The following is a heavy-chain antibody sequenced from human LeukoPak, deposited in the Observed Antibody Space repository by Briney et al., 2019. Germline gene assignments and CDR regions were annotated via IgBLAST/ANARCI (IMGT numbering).Heavy chain of an antibody. CDR2: ISYDGREK. J-gene: IGHJ5*02. D-gene: IGHD3-22*01. CDR1: GFTFNSYG. V-gene: IGHV3-30*03. CDR3: ARDLGQYYDTSDNWFDP. Sequence: GRSLRLSCAASGFTFNSYGMHWVRQAPGKGLEWVALISYDGREKYYADSVKGRFTISRDKSKNTLNLQMNSLRAEDTAVYYCARDLGQYYDTSDNWFDPWGQGTLVTVSS.